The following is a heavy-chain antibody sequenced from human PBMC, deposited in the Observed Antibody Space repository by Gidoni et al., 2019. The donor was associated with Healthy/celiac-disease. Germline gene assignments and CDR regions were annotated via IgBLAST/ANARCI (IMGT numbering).Heavy chain of an antibody. Sequence: EVQLVESGGGLVKQGRSLRLSCTASGFTFGDYAMSWFRQAPGKGLEWVGFIRSKAYGGTTEYAASVKGRFTISRDDSKSIAYLQMNSLKTEDTAVYYCTRDPALPPYCGGDCYSGKAFDIWGQGTMVTVSS. CDR1: GFTFGDYA. D-gene: IGHD2-21*02. V-gene: IGHV3-49*05. J-gene: IGHJ3*02. CDR3: TRDPALPPYCGGDCYSGKAFDI. CDR2: IRSKAYGGTT.